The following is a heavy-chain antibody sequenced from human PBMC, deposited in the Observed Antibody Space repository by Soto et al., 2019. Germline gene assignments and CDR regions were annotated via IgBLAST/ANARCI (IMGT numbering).Heavy chain of an antibody. Sequence: QVQLVQSGAEVKKPGASVKVSCKTSGYTFTSYDIHWVRQATGQGPEWMGWMNPYSGNTVYAQKFQGRIIMTRNTPRSTAYMELSSLRSEVTAVYYCARTLFGAVAGTWGQGTLVTVSS. V-gene: IGHV1-8*01. CDR2: MNPYSGNT. D-gene: IGHD6-19*01. CDR1: GYTFTSYD. J-gene: IGHJ5*02. CDR3: ARTLFGAVAGT.